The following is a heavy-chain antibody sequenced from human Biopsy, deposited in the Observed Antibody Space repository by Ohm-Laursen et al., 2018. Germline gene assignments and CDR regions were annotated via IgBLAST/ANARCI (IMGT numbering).Heavy chain of an antibody. D-gene: IGHD2-8*01. V-gene: IGHV3-21*01. J-gene: IGHJ6*02. CDR2: INSDASYI. Sequence: SLRLSCAASTFTFSSDSVNWVRQAPGKGLEWVSYINSDASYIYYGVSVRGRFTISRDNAKNSVYLQMNSLRVEDTAVYYCARDDGFYARTSGMDVWGQGTTLTVSS. CDR3: ARDDGFYARTSGMDV. CDR1: TFTFSSDS.